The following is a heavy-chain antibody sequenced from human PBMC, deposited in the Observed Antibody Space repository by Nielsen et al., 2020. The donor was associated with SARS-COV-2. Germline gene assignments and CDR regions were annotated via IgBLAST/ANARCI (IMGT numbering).Heavy chain of an antibody. D-gene: IGHD2/OR15-2a*01. CDR1: GFTFSSYY. V-gene: IGHV3-74*01. Sequence: GESLKISCAGSGFTFSSYYMNWVRQAPGKGLMWVSRINNDGSRTSYADSVKGRFTISRDNAKNTVYLQMNSLRAEDTAVYYCARLRDDGYYFDTGPYDYWGQGTPVNVSS. CDR3: ARLRDDGYYFDTGPYDY. J-gene: IGHJ4*02. CDR2: INNDGSRT.